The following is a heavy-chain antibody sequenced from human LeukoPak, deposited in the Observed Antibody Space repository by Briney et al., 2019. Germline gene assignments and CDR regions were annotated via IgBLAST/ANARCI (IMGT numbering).Heavy chain of an antibody. Sequence: GGSLRLSCAASGFTFDDYAMHWVRQAPGKGLEWVSLISGDGGSTYYADSVKGRFTISRDNSKNSLYLQMNSLRTEDTALYYCAKDSGHSSGWRQYYFDYWGQGTLLTVSS. J-gene: IGHJ4*02. CDR2: ISGDGGST. V-gene: IGHV3-43*02. CDR1: GFTFDDYA. D-gene: IGHD6-19*01. CDR3: AKDSGHSSGWRQYYFDY.